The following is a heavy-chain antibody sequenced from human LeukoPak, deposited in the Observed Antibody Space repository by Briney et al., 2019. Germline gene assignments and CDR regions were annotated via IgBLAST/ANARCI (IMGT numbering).Heavy chain of an antibody. J-gene: IGHJ4*02. V-gene: IGHV4-4*07. Sequence: SETLSLTCTVSGGSISSYYWSWIRQPAGKGLEWIGSIYHSGSTYYNPSLKSRVTISVDTSKNQFSLKLSSVTAADTAVYYCARDRSGSYGEFDYWGQGTLVTVSS. CDR2: IYHSGST. D-gene: IGHD1-26*01. CDR3: ARDRSGSYGEFDY. CDR1: GGSISSYY.